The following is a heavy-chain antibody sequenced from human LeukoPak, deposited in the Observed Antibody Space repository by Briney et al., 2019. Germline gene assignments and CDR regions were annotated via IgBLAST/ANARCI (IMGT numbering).Heavy chain of an antibody. CDR1: GFTFSSYW. Sequence: GGSLRLSCAASGFTFSSYWMSWVRQAPGKGLVWVSRINSDGSSITYADSVKGRFTISRDNAKNTLFLQMNSLRVEDTAVYYCAREGRVSGYDFDCWGQGTLVTVSS. CDR2: INSDGSSI. D-gene: IGHD5-12*01. V-gene: IGHV3-74*03. CDR3: AREGRVSGYDFDC. J-gene: IGHJ4*02.